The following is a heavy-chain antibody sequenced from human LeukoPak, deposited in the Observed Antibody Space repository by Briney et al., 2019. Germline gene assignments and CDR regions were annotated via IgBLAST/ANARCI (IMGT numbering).Heavy chain of an antibody. J-gene: IGHJ4*02. CDR2: ISAYNGNT. CDR3: TRALSVAGQVDY. V-gene: IGHV1-18*01. Sequence: GASVKVSCKASGYTFTSYGISWVRQAPGQGLEWMGWISAYNGNTNYAQKLQGRVTMTRDTSTSTVYMELSSLRSEDTAVYYCTRALSVAGQVDYWGQGTLVTVSS. CDR1: GYTFTSYG. D-gene: IGHD6-19*01.